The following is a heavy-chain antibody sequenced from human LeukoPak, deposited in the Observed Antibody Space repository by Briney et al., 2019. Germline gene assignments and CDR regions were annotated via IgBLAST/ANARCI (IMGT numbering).Heavy chain of an antibody. CDR2: INSDGSST. Sequence: RSGGSLRLSCAASGFTFSSYWMHWVRQVPGKGLVWVSRINSDGSSTSYADSVKGRFTISRDNAKNTLYLQMNSLRAEDTAVYYCARDLEGYSYGYASFDYWGQGTLVTVSS. CDR1: GFTFSSYW. D-gene: IGHD5-18*01. V-gene: IGHV3-74*01. CDR3: ARDLEGYSYGYASFDY. J-gene: IGHJ4*02.